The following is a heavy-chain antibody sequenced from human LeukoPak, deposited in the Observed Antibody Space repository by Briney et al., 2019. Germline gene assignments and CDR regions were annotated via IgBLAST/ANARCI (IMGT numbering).Heavy chain of an antibody. J-gene: IGHJ4*02. CDR2: ITGSSSTI. CDR1: GFTFSDYY. Sequence: SGGSLRLSCAASGFTFSDYYMSWIRQAPGKGLEWVSYITGSSSTIYYADSVKGRFTVSRDNAKNSLYLQMNSLRAEDTAVYYCARLMGGYYDSSGYILDWGQGTLVTVSS. V-gene: IGHV3-11*04. D-gene: IGHD3-22*01. CDR3: ARLMGGYYDSSGYILD.